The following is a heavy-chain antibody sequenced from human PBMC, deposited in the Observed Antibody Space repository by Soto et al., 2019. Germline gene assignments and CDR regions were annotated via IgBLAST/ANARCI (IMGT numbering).Heavy chain of an antibody. CDR2: IYYTGNT. CDR3: ASEVSSTDGMDV. V-gene: IGHV4-39*01. Sequence: SETLSLTCTVSGDSSVSSSSYYWGWVRQPPGKGLEWIGSIYYTGNTFYSPSFRSRLTISVDTSKSQFSLKLRSVTAADTATYYCASEVSSTDGMDVWGQGTTVTVSS. D-gene: IGHD2-15*01. CDR1: GDSSVSSSSYY. J-gene: IGHJ6*02.